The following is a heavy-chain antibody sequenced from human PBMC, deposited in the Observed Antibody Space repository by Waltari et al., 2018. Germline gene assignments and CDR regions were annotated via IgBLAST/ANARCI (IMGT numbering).Heavy chain of an antibody. J-gene: IGHJ4*02. D-gene: IGHD1-26*01. CDR3: AKQGGSYLQYFDY. V-gene: IGHV3-30*18. CDR2: ISYDGSNK. CDR1: GFTFSSYG. Sequence: QVQLVESGGGVVQPGRSPRLSCAASGFTFSSYGMHWVRQAPGKGLEWVAVISYDGSNKYYADSVKGRFTISRDNSKNTLYLQMNSLRAEDTAVYYCAKQGGSYLQYFDYWGQGTLVTVSS.